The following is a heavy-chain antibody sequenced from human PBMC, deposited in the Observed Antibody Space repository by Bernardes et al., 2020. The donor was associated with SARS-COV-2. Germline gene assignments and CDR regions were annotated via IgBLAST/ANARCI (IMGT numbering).Heavy chain of an antibody. CDR2: ISYDGGIT. V-gene: IGHV3-23*01. CDR1: GFTLDTFA. Sequence: GGSLRVSCAASGFTLDTFAMSWVRQAPGKGLEWVSAISYDGGITKYTDSVKGRFTISRDTSKNTLYLRMNSLRAEDTAVYYCARRTEKISGYVHRYFDYWGQGTLVTVSS. D-gene: IGHD3-22*01. J-gene: IGHJ4*02. CDR3: ARRTEKISGYVHRYFDY.